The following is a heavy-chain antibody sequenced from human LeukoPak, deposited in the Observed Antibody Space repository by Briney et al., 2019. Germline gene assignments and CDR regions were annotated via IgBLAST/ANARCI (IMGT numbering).Heavy chain of an antibody. Sequence: SETLSLTCTVSGGSINRGDYYWGGIRQHPGKGGEWIGDIYYSWSTTNNASLKSRVTISVSTSKNQFSLKLSSVTAADTAVYYCAARYASGSYHFGYWGQGTLVTVSS. J-gene: IGHJ4*02. D-gene: IGHD3-10*01. CDR3: AARYASGSYHFGY. V-gene: IGHV4-31*03. CDR2: IYYSWST. CDR1: GGSINRGDYY.